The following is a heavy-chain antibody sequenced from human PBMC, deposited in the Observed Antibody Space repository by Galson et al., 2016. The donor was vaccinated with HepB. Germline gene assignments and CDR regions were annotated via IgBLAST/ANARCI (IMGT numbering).Heavy chain of an antibody. CDR2: MNPNSGNT. CDR1: GYTFTSYD. D-gene: IGHD1-26*01. CDR3: ARSLVGAVI. V-gene: IGHV1-8*01. J-gene: IGHJ4*02. Sequence: SVKVSCKASGYTFTSYDINWVRQATGQGLEWMGWMNPNSGNTVYAQKFQGRVTMTRNTSISTAYMELGSLTSEDTAVYYCARSLVGAVIWGQGTLVTVSS.